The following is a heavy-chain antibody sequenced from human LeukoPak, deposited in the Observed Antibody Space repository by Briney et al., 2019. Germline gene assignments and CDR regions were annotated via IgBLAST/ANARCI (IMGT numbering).Heavy chain of an antibody. CDR1: GFTFSDYH. CDR3: ARGSSGWSHYYGMDV. Sequence: GGSLRLSCAASGFTFSDYHMSWIRQAPGKGLEWVSYISSSSSYTNYADSVKGRFTISRDNAKNSLYLQMNSLRAEDTAVYYCARGSSGWSHYYGMDVWGQGTTVTVSS. V-gene: IGHV3-11*05. D-gene: IGHD6-19*01. J-gene: IGHJ6*02. CDR2: ISSSSSYT.